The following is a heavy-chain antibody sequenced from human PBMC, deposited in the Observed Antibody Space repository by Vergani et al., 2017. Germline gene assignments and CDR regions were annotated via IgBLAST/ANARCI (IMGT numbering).Heavy chain of an antibody. CDR2: IIPILGTA. CDR1: GGTFSSYA. D-gene: IGHD1-14*01. V-gene: IGHV1-69*11. CDR3: ARATPENRYYYYYMDV. J-gene: IGHJ6*03. Sequence: QVQLVQSGAEVKKPGSSVKVSCKASGGTFSSYAISWVRQAPGQGLEWKGRIIPILGTANYAQKFQGRVTITADESPRTAYMGLSSLRSEDTAVYYCARATPENRYYYYYMDVWGKGTTVTVSS.